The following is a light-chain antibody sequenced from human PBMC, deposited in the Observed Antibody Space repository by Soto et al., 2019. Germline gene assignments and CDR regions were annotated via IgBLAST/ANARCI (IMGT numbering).Light chain of an antibody. V-gene: IGKV3-20*01. CDR1: PSVSTRY. J-gene: IGKJ2*01. CDR2: GAS. Sequence: ESMLTQSPGTLSLSPGERATLSCRASPSVSTRYLAGYHQKPGQAPRLLIYGASIRATGIPDRFSGSGSGTDFTLTISRLEPEDFAVYYCHQFGSSPPAFTFGQGTKLEI. CDR3: HQFGSSPPAFT.